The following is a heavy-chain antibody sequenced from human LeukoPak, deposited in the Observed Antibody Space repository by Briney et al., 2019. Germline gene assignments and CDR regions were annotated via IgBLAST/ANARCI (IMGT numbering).Heavy chain of an antibody. CDR2: IWYDGSNK. D-gene: IGHD4-17*01. J-gene: IGHJ3*02. CDR1: GFTFSSYG. Sequence: SGGSLRLSCAASGFTFSSYGMHWVRQAPGKGLEWVAVIWYDGSNKYYADSVKGRFTISRDNSKNTLYLQMNSLRAEDTAVYYCARDNNYGDYGWGAFDIWGQGTMVTVSS. CDR3: ARDNNYGDYGWGAFDI. V-gene: IGHV3-33*01.